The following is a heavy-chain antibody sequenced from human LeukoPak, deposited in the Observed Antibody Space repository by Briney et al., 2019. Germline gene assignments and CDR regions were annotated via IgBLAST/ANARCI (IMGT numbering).Heavy chain of an antibody. V-gene: IGHV1-18*01. Sequence: GASVKVSCKASGYTFTSYGINWVRQAPGQGPEWMGWISPYNGNTNYAQRFQGRVTMTTDRSTSTAHMEMRSLRSDDTAVYYCARDPRVEDGFNVRGFDFWGQGTLVTVSS. CDR1: GYTFTSYG. CDR3: ARDPRVEDGFNVRGFDF. D-gene: IGHD5-24*01. J-gene: IGHJ4*02. CDR2: ISPYNGNT.